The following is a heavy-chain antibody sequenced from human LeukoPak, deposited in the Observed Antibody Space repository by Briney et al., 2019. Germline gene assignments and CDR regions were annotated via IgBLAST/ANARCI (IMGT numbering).Heavy chain of an antibody. CDR1: GFTFSSYW. J-gene: IGHJ4*02. Sequence: GGSLRLSCAASGFTFSSYWMSWVRQAPGKGLEWVANIKQDGSEKYYVDSVKGRFTISRDNAKNSLYLQMNSLRAEDTAVYYCARLKRNGYYDSSGYYYFDYWGQGTLVTVSS. D-gene: IGHD3-22*01. CDR2: IKQDGSEK. V-gene: IGHV3-7*01. CDR3: ARLKRNGYYDSSGYYYFDY.